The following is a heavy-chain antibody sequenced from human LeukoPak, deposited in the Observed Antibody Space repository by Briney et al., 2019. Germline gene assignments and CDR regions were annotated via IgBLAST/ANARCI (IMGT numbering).Heavy chain of an antibody. D-gene: IGHD6-19*01. CDR3: AKFEGATIPGWFNDY. CDR1: GFTFSSYA. CDR2: ISGSGGSK. J-gene: IGHJ4*02. V-gene: IGHV3-23*01. Sequence: GGSLRLSCAASGFTFSSYAMSWVRQTPGKGLEWVSAISGSGGSKYYADAVKGRFTISRDNSKNTLYLQMNSLRTEDTAVYFCAKFEGATIPGWFNDYWGQGILVTVSS.